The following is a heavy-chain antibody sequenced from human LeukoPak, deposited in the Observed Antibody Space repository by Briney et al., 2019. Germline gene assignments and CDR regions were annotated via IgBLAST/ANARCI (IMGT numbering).Heavy chain of an antibody. Sequence: RASETLSLTCTVSGGSISSSSYYWGWIRQPPGKGLEWIGSIYYSGSTYYNPSLKSRVTISVDTSKNQFSLKLSSVTAADTAVYYCARAREPDNYYGSGGTINDWGQGTLVTVSS. D-gene: IGHD3-10*01. J-gene: IGHJ4*02. CDR2: IYYSGST. V-gene: IGHV4-39*01. CDR3: ARAREPDNYYGSGGTIND. CDR1: GGSISSSSYY.